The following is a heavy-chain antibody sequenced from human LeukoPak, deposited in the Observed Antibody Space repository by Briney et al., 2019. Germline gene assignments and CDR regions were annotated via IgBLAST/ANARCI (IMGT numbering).Heavy chain of an antibody. CDR2: ISGSGGST. D-gene: IGHD6-19*01. CDR3: AKDHIPSGWYIVYYFDY. Sequence: GGSLRLPCAASGFTFSSYAMSWVRQAPGKGLEWVSAISGSGGSTYYADSVKGRFTISRDNFKNTLYLQMNSLRAEDTAVYYCAKDHIPSGWYIVYYFDYWGQGTLVTVSS. CDR1: GFTFSSYA. V-gene: IGHV3-23*01. J-gene: IGHJ4*02.